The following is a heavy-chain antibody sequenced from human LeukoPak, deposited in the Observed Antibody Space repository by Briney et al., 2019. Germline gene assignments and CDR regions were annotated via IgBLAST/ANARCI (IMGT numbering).Heavy chain of an antibody. V-gene: IGHV4-59*01. Sequence: SETLSLTCSVSDGSINSYYWDWIRRPPGKGLEWIGYIYYSGSTNYNPSLKSRVTISIDTSKNQFSLKLSSVTTADTAVYYCARYESIAAAYDYWGQGTLVTVSS. J-gene: IGHJ4*02. CDR3: ARYESIAAAYDY. D-gene: IGHD6-13*01. CDR2: IYYSGST. CDR1: DGSINSYY.